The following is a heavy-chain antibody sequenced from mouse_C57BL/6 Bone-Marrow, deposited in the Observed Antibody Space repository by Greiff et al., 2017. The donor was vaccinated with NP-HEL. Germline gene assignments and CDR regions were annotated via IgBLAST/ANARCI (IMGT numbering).Heavy chain of an antibody. J-gene: IGHJ3*01. D-gene: IGHD2-2*01. CDR3: ARYRPYGYDGWFAY. Sequence: EVHLVESGGGLVQPGGSLKLSCAASGIDFSRYWMSWVRRAPGKGLEWIGEINPDSSTINYAPSLKDKFIISRDNAKNTLYLQMSKVRSEDTALYYCARYRPYGYDGWFAYWGQGTLVTVSA. CDR2: INPDSSTI. CDR1: GIDFSRYW. V-gene: IGHV4-1*01.